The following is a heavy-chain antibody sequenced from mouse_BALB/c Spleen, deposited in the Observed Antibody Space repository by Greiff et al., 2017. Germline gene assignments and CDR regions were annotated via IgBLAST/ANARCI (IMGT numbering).Heavy chain of an antibody. CDR1: GYTFTDYD. D-gene: IGHD1-1*01. Sequence: QVQLQQSGAELVRPGASVTLSCKASGYTFTDYDMHWVKQTPVHGLEWIGAIDPETGGTAYTQKFKGKATLTADKSSGTAYMELRSLTSEDSAVDYCTREDGTRVDYWGQGTTRTVSA. CDR3: TREDGTRVDY. J-gene: IGHJ2*01. V-gene: IGHV1-15*01. CDR2: IDPETGGT.